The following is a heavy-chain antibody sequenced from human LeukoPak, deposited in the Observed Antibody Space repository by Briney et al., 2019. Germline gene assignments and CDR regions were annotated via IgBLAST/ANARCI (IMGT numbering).Heavy chain of an antibody. CDR1: GFTFTRYW. CDR3: ARDSYELGATFDY. J-gene: IGHJ4*02. CDR2: INIDGTST. V-gene: IGHV3-74*01. D-gene: IGHD1-26*01. Sequence: PGGSLRLSCAASGFTFTRYWMHWVRQVPGKGRVWVSGINIDGTSTNYADSVKGRITVARDNARNTMFLQLRSRRVEDTAVYYCARDSYELGATFDYWGEGSLVTVSS.